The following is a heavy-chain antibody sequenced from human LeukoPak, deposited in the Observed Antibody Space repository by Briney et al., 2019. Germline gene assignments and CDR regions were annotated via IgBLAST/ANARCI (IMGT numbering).Heavy chain of an antibody. CDR3: ARDWQEPYDYYGMDV. V-gene: IGHV1-3*01. J-gene: IGHJ6*02. CDR1: GYTFTNYF. Sequence: ASVEVSCKTSGYTFTNYFMHWVRQAPGQSLEWVGLINAGNGDTKYSQKFQGRVTISRDTSASTAYMKLSSLISEDTAVYYCARDWQEPYDYYGMDVWGQETTVTVSS. CDR2: INAGNGDT.